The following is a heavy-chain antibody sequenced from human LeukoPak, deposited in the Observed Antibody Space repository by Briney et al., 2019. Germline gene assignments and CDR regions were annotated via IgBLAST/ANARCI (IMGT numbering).Heavy chain of an antibody. V-gene: IGHV3-33*01. CDR2: IWFDGSNI. CDR1: GFNFSSYG. J-gene: IGHJ4*02. D-gene: IGHD6-19*01. CDR3: ARDSLPMAVTGPFDH. Sequence: GGSLRLSCAASGFNFSSYGMHWVRQAPGKGLEWVTSIWFDGSNIHYADSVKGRVIISRNNSKSALYLQMNSLRAEDTAIYYCARDSLPMAVTGPFDHWGQGALVTVSS.